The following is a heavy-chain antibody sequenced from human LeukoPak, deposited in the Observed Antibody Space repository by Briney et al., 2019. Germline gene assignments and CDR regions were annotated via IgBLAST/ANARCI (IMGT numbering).Heavy chain of an antibody. V-gene: IGHV5-51*01. D-gene: IGHD5-12*01. CDR2: IYPVDSDT. J-gene: IGHJ4*02. Sequence: GGSRKISGKGSGYSFTGYGIAWVGRRPGKGLEWRGIIYPVDSDTRYSTSFQGQVTISADKSISTAYLQWSSLKASDTAMYYCASSTGGYSGYDLYYFDYWGQGTLVTVSS. CDR3: ASSTGGYSGYDLYYFDY. CDR1: GYSFTGYG.